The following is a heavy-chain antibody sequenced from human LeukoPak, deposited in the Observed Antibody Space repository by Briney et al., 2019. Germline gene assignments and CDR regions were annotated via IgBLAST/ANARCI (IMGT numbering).Heavy chain of an antibody. CDR2: ISSSSSYI. CDR1: GFTFSSYS. J-gene: IGHJ4*02. CDR3: ARLGYCSGGSCPDY. Sequence: PGGSLRLSCAASGFTFSSYSMNWVRQALGKGLEWVSSISSSSSYIYYADSVKGRFTISRDNAKNSLYLQMNSLRAEDTAVYYCARLGYCSGGSCPDYWGQGTLVTVSS. V-gene: IGHV3-21*01. D-gene: IGHD2-15*01.